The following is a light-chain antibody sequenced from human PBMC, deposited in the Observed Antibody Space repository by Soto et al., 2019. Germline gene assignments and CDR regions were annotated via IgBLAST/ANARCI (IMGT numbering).Light chain of an antibody. CDR2: GAS. J-gene: IGKJ5*01. Sequence: EIVLTQSPATLSVSPGERVTLSCRASQSVDINLAWYQQKPGQAPRLLIYGASTRATDMSGTFSGRGSGTEFTLTISRLEPEDFALYYCQHYAGGSRITFGQGTRLEIK. CDR1: QSVDIN. V-gene: IGKV3-15*01. CDR3: QHYAGGSRIT.